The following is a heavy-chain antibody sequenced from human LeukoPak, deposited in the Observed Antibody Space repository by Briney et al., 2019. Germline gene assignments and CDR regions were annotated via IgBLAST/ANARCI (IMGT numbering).Heavy chain of an antibody. CDR2: INPNSGGT. D-gene: IGHD2-15*01. Sequence: GASVKVSCKASGYTFTGYYMHWVRQAPGQGLEWMGWINPNSGGTNYAQKFQGWVTMTRDTSISTAYMELSRLRSDDTAVYYCARRYCSGGSCYPYFDYWGQGTLVTASS. CDR3: ARRYCSGGSCYPYFDY. CDR1: GYTFTGYY. J-gene: IGHJ4*02. V-gene: IGHV1-2*04.